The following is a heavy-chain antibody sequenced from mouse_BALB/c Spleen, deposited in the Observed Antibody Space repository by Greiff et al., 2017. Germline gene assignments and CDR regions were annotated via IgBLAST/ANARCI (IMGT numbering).Heavy chain of an antibody. J-gene: IGHJ4*01. D-gene: IGHD3-2*01. CDR2: ISCYNGAT. CDR1: GYSFTGYY. CDR3: ARSATARATWAMDY. V-gene: IGHV1S34*01. Sequence: LVKTGASVKISCKASGYSFTGYYMHWVKQSHGKSLEWIGYISCYNGATSYNQKFKGKATFTVDTSSSTAYMQFNSLTSEDSAVYYCARSATARATWAMDYWGQGTSVTVSS.